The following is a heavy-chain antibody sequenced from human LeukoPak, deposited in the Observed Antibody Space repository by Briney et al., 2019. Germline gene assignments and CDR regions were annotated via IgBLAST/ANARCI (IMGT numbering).Heavy chain of an antibody. V-gene: IGHV3-23*01. J-gene: IGHJ4*02. CDR2: ISGSGGTT. D-gene: IGHD3-10*01. Sequence: PGGSLRLSCAASGFTFSSNAMSWVRQAPGKGLEWVSVISGSGGTTNYADSVKGRFTISRDNSKNTLYLQMNSLRADDTAVYYCAKDRVLLWFGEYYFDYWGQGTLVTVSS. CDR3: AKDRVLLWFGEYYFDY. CDR1: GFTFSSNA.